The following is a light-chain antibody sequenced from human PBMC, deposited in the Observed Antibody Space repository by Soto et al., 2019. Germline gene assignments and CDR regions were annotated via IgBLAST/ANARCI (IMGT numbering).Light chain of an antibody. J-gene: IGLJ1*01. CDR1: SSNIGSHT. CDR3: AAWDDSLIGYV. CDR2: RDS. Sequence: QSVLTQPPSASGTPGQRGTISCSGSSSNIGSHTVNWYQHLPGTAPKLVICRDSQRPSGVPDRFSGSKSGTSASLAISGLQSEDEAEYYCAAWDDSLIGYVFGTGTKSPS. V-gene: IGLV1-44*01.